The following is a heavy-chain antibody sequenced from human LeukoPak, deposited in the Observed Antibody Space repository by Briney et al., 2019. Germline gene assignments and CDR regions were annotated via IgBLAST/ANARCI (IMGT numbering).Heavy chain of an antibody. CDR2: ISAYNGNT. J-gene: IGHJ6*04. D-gene: IGHD5-12*01. CDR3: ARGGKARYSGYDQNYYYYGMDV. V-gene: IGHV1-18*04. CDR1: GYTFTSYG. Sequence: ASVKVSCKASGYTFTSYGISWVRQAPGQGLEWMGWISAYNGNTNYAQKLQGRVTMTTDTSTSTAYMEQRSLRSDDTAVYYCARGGKARYSGYDQNYYYYGMDVWGKGTTVTVSS.